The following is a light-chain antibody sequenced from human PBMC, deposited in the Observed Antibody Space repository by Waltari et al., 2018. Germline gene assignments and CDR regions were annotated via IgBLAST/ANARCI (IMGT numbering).Light chain of an antibody. CDR2: GAS. CDR3: QQYGSSPLT. CDR1: QSVSSNY. V-gene: IGKV3-20*01. J-gene: IGKJ4*01. Sequence: EIVLPQSPGTLSFSPGERATLSCRASQSVSSNYLGWYQQKPGQPPRLLIYGASSRATGIPDRFSGSGSGTDFTLTISRLEPEDFAVYYCQQYGSSPLTFGGGTKVEIK.